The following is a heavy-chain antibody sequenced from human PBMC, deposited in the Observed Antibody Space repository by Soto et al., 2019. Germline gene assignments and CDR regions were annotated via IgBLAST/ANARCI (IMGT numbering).Heavy chain of an antibody. CDR3: ARDKVAVAGNYYGMDV. D-gene: IGHD6-19*01. J-gene: IGHJ6*02. V-gene: IGHV3-11*01. CDR1: GFTFSDYY. CDR2: ISSSGSTI. Sequence: PGGSLRLSCAASGFTFSDYYMSWIRQAPGKGLEWVSYISSSGSTIYYADSVKGRFTISRDNAKNSLYLQMNSLRAEDTAVYYCARDKVAVAGNYYGMDVWGQGTKVTVAS.